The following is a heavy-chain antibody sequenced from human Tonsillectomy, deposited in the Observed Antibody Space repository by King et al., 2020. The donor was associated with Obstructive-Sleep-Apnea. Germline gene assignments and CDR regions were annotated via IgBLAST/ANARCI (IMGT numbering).Heavy chain of an antibody. J-gene: IGHJ4*02. CDR3: AKDSTSYYGSGSSHYLDY. V-gene: IGHV3-43D*03. CDR2: ISWNGAKS. CDR1: GFTFNEYA. D-gene: IGHD3-10*01. Sequence: QLVQSGGVVVRPGGSLRVSCAASGFTFNEYAMHWVRQAPGKGLEWVSLISWNGAKSYYADSVKGRFTISRDNSKNSLYLQMNSLRPEDTALYYCAKDSTSYYGSGSSHYLDYWGQGTLVTVSS.